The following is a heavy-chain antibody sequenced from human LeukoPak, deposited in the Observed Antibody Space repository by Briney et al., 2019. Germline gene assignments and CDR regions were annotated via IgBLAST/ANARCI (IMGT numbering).Heavy chain of an antibody. CDR3: ASDRAYSQFDY. V-gene: IGHV3-7*01. D-gene: IGHD2-15*01. CDR1: GFTFSTYW. CDR2: IKEDGSDT. J-gene: IGHJ4*02. Sequence: GGSLRLSCAASGFTFSTYWMDWVRQAPGKGLEWVASIKEDGSDTNYVGSVRGRFTVSRDKTKNSLYLQINSLRADDTAVYYCASDRAYSQFDYWGQGTLVTVSS.